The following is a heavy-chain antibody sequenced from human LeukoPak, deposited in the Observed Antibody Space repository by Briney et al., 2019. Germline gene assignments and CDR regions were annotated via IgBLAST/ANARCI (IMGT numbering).Heavy chain of an antibody. D-gene: IGHD3-9*01. Sequence: PGGSLRLSGAASGFTFDDYAMHWVRQAPGKGLEWVSIISWDGGSTYYADSVKGRFTISRDNSKNSLYLQMNSLRAEDTALYYCAKGCVLRYQPPPCFDYWGQGTLVTVSS. CDR2: ISWDGGST. CDR3: AKGCVLRYQPPPCFDY. J-gene: IGHJ4*02. CDR1: GFTFDDYA. V-gene: IGHV3-43D*03.